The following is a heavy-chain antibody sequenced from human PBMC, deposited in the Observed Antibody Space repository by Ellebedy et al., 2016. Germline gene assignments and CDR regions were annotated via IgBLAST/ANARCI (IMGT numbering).Heavy chain of an antibody. J-gene: IGHJ4*02. Sequence: GESLKISCEASGFTFSSYGMHWVRQAPDKGLEWVAVIWFDGSHKYCVDSVKGRFTISRDNSKNTLYLQMSSLRADDTAIYYCAKDRSPTMIALDFWGQGTLVTVSS. V-gene: IGHV3-33*06. CDR2: IWFDGSHK. CDR1: GFTFSSYG. D-gene: IGHD3-22*01. CDR3: AKDRSPTMIALDF.